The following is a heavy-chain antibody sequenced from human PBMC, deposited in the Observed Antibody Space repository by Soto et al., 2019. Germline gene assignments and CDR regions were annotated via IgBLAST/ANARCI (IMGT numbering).Heavy chain of an antibody. Sequence: GGSLRLSCAASGFTFRSFGMNWVRQAPGKGLEWVSSITDDGGAYYADSVKGRFITSRDNSKNTLYLQMNSLRAEDTAVYYCEKRVPYSSSSAHLDYWGQGTQVTV. V-gene: IGHV3-23*01. D-gene: IGHD6-13*01. CDR3: EKRVPYSSSSAHLDY. J-gene: IGHJ4*02. CDR2: ITDDGGA. CDR1: GFTFRSFG.